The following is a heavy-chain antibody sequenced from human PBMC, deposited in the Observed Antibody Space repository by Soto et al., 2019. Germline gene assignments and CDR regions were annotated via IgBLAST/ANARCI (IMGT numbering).Heavy chain of an antibody. CDR1: GFTFSSYA. J-gene: IGHJ4*02. Sequence: AGGSLRLSCAASGFTFSSYAMTWVRQAPGKGLEWLSVISSTGSTYFADSVKGLFTISRDNSKNTLSLQMHSLRVDDTAVYYCAKGGRSAGYQNSYLDYWGQGTLVTVSS. CDR3: AKGGRSAGYQNSYLDY. V-gene: IGHV3-23*01. D-gene: IGHD6-19*01. CDR2: ISSTGST.